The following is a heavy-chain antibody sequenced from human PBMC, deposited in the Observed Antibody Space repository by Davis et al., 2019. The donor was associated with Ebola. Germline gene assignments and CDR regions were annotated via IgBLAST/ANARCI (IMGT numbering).Heavy chain of an antibody. CDR3: ARAYSGYGWGY. V-gene: IGHV3-49*04. CDR2: IKSKSYGGTT. J-gene: IGHJ4*02. CDR1: GFNFNNYG. Sequence: PGGSLRLSCAAFGFNFNNYGMSWVRQAPGKGLEWVSFIKSKSYGGTTQYAASVKGRFTISRDHSKSIAYLQMNSLKPEDTAVYYCARAYSGYGWGYWGQGTLVTVSS. D-gene: IGHD5-12*01.